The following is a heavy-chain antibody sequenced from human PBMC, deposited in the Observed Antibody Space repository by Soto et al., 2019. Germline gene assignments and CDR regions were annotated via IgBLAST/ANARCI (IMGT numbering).Heavy chain of an antibody. V-gene: IGHV3-23*01. CDR1: GFTFSSYA. D-gene: IGHD2-21*02. J-gene: IGHJ1*01. CDR2: ISGSGGST. CDR3: AKSAARDIVVVTAPVGYFQH. Sequence: GGSLRLSCAASGFTFSSYAMSWVRQAPGKALEWVSAISGSGGSTYYADSVKGRFTISRDNSKNTLYLQMNSLRAEDTAVYYCAKSAARDIVVVTAPVGYFQHWGQGTLVTVSS.